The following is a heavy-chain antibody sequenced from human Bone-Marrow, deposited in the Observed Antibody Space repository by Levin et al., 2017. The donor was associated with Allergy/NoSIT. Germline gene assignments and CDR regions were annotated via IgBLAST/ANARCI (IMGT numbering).Heavy chain of an antibody. Sequence: GGSLRLSCAASGFTFSSYSMNWVRQAPGKGLEWVSYISSSSSTIYYADSVKGRFTISRDNAKNSLYLQMNSLRAEDTAVYYCARGSSSRGPSRIYDYYYMDVWGKGTTVTVSS. D-gene: IGHD6-13*01. CDR2: ISSSSSTI. CDR1: GFTFSSYS. CDR3: ARGSSSRGPSRIYDYYYMDV. V-gene: IGHV3-48*01. J-gene: IGHJ6*03.